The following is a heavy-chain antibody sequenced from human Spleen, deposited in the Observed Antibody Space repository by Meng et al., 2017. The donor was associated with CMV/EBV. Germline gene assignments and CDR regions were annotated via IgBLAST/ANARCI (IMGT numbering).Heavy chain of an antibody. D-gene: IGHD6-6*01. V-gene: IGHV4-34*01. CDR1: GGSFSGYY. Sequence: SETLSLTCAVYGGSFSGYYWSWIRQPPGKGLEWIGEINHSGSTNYNPSLKSRVTISVDTSKNQFSLKLSSVTAADTAVYYCARQSIAAREGFDYWGQGTLVTVSS. CDR2: INHSGST. J-gene: IGHJ4*02. CDR3: ARQSIAAREGFDY.